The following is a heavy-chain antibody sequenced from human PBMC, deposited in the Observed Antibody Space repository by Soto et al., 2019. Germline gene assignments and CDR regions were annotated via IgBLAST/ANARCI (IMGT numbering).Heavy chain of an antibody. D-gene: IGHD3-22*01. J-gene: IGHJ4*02. CDR1: GGSFSGYY. CDR3: ARDYYDSSGYPG. Sequence: SETLSLTCAVYGGSFSGYYCSWIRQPPGKGLEWIGEINHSGSTNYNPSLKSRVTITADKSTSTAYMELSSLRSEDTAVYYCARDYYDSSGYPGWGQGTLVTVSS. V-gene: IGHV4-34*01. CDR2: INHSGST.